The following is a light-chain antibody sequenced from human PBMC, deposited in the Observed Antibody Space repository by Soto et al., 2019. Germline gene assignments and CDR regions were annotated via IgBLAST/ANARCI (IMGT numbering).Light chain of an antibody. Sequence: QSVLTQPRSVSGSPGQSVTISCTGTSSDVGVYNYVSWYQQHPGKAPKLMIYDVSKRPSGVPDRFSGSKSGNTASLTISGLQAEDEADSYCCSYAGSYTLGVFGGGTKLTVL. V-gene: IGLV2-11*01. CDR2: DVS. J-gene: IGLJ3*02. CDR3: CSYAGSYTLGV. CDR1: SSDVGVYNY.